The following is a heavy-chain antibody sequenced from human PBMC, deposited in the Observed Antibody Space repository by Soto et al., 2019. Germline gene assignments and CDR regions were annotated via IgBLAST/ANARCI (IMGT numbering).Heavy chain of an antibody. CDR2: ISTYNGNT. CDR1: GYTFTSFG. D-gene: IGHD2-15*01. J-gene: IGHJ6*03. V-gene: IGHV1-18*01. Sequence: QVQLVQSGAEVKKPGASVKVSCRASGYTFTSFGISWVRQAPGQGLEWMGWISTYNGNTNYAQKVQGRVTMTTDTSTNTAYMDLGSLRSDDTAVYYCARLGYCSGGSCYDYYNYYMDVWGKGTTVTVSS. CDR3: ARLGYCSGGSCYDYYNYYMDV.